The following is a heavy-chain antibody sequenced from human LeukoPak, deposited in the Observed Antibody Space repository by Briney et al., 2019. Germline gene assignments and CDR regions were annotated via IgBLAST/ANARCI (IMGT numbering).Heavy chain of an antibody. Sequence: GGSLRLSCAASGFTFDDYAMHWVRQAPGRGLEWVSLISGDDGSTYYADSVKGRVTISRDNSKNSLYLQMNSLRTDDTALYYCAKGRDFDSWGQGTLVTVSS. V-gene: IGHV3-43*02. CDR2: ISGDDGST. J-gene: IGHJ4*02. CDR3: AKGRDFDS. CDR1: GFTFDDYA.